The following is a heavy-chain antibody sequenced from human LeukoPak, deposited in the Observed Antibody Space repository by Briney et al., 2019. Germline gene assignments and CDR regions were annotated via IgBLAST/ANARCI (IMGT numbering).Heavy chain of an antibody. D-gene: IGHD5-18*01. J-gene: IGHJ4*02. CDR1: GGTFSSYA. CDR3: ATKRGYSYGSPH. V-gene: IGHV1-69*13. Sequence: RASVKVSCKASGGTFSSYAISWVRQAPGQGLEWMGGIISILGTANYAQKFQGRVTITADESTSTAYMELSSLRSEDTAVYYCATKRGYSYGSPHWGQGTLVTVSS. CDR2: IISILGTA.